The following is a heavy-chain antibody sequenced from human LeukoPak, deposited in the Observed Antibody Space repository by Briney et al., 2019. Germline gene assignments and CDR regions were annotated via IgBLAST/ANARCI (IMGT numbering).Heavy chain of an antibody. Sequence: SETLSLTCTVSGGSISSYYWSWIRQPPGKGLEWIGYIYYSGSTNYNPSLKSRVTISVDTSKSQFSLKLSSVTAADTAVYYCARVRGAVAFDYWGQGTLVTVSS. CDR1: GGSISSYY. V-gene: IGHV4-59*08. J-gene: IGHJ4*02. D-gene: IGHD6-19*01. CDR2: IYYSGST. CDR3: ARVRGAVAFDY.